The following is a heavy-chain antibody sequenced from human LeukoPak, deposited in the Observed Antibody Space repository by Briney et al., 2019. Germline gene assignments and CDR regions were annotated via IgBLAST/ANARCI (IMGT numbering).Heavy chain of an antibody. V-gene: IGHV1-8*02. CDR3: ARRRHPGTLTNWFDP. Sequence: ASVKVSCKASGGTFSSYAISWVRQAPGQGLEWMGWMDPNSGNTGYAQKFQGRVTMTRNTSISTAYMELSSLRSEDTAVYYCARRRHPGTLTNWFDPWGQGTLVTVSS. D-gene: IGHD6-13*01. CDR1: GGTFSSYA. CDR2: MDPNSGNT. J-gene: IGHJ5*02.